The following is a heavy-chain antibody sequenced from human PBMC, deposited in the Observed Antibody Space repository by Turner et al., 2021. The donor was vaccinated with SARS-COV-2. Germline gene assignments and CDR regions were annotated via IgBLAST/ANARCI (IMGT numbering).Heavy chain of an antibody. Sequence: QFFESRGGSVLPGGSLRLTCAAAASTFSSYDRSWIRQAPGKGLEWISAISGSGGSTYYADSRKGRFTISRDNSKNTLYLQMNSLRAEDTAVYYCAKDVGTIFGVVIDDYWGQGTLVTVSS. V-gene: IGHV3-23*01. J-gene: IGHJ4*02. CDR2: ISGSGGST. D-gene: IGHD3-3*01. CDR3: AKDVGTIFGVVIDDY. CDR1: ASTFSSYD.